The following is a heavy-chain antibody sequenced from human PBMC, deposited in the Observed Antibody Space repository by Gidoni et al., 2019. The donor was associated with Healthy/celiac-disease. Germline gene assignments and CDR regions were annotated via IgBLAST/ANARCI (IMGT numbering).Heavy chain of an antibody. Sequence: EVQLLESGGGLVQPGGSLRLSCAASGFTFSSYAMSWVRQAPGKGLEWVSAISGSGGSTYYADSVKGRFTISRDNSKNTLYLQMNSLRAEDTAVYYCAKNGLMAAAGIPEYFQHWGQGTLVTVSS. CDR2: ISGSGGST. V-gene: IGHV3-23*01. D-gene: IGHD6-13*01. J-gene: IGHJ1*01. CDR3: AKNGLMAAAGIPEYFQH. CDR1: GFTFSSYA.